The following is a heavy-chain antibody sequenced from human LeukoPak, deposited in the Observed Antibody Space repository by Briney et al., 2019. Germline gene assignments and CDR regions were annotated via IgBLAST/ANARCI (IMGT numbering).Heavy chain of an antibody. CDR1: GFSFSSYT. Sequence: PGGSLRLSCAASGFSFSSYTMNWVRQAPGKGLEWVSSISSSSSYIYYADSLKGRFTISRDNAKNSLYLQMNSLRAEDTAVYYCARDGRRRDYCDSGGCYWYFDLWGRGTLVTVSS. D-gene: IGHD3-22*01. CDR3: ARDGRRRDYCDSGGCYWYFDL. CDR2: ISSSSSYI. J-gene: IGHJ2*01. V-gene: IGHV3-21*01.